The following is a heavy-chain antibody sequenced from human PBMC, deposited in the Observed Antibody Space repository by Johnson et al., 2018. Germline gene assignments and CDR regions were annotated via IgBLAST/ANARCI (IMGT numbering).Heavy chain of an antibody. V-gene: IGHV1-46*01. CDR2: INPGGGST. D-gene: IGHD1-20*01. Sequence: QVQLVQSGAEVKEPGASLKVSCQASGYTFTRYYIHWVRQAPGQGLEWMGVINPGGGSTGYAQKFQGRVTMTRDTPTSTVYMERSSLTSEDTAGYYWARVTVGEDALQIWGHGTMVTVSS. CDR3: ARVTVGEDALQI. J-gene: IGHJ3*02. CDR1: GYTFTRYY.